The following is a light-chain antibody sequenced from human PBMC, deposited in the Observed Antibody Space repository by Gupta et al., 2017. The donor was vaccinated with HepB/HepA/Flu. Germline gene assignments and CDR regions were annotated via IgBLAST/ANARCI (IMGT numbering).Light chain of an antibody. CDR3: QQYNSSSWT. CDR1: QSISSW. Sequence: DIQMTQYPSTLSASVGDRVTITCRASQSISSWLAWYQQKPEKAPKLLIYKASSLESGVPSRFSGSGSGTEFTLTISSLQPDAFATYYCQQYNSSSWTFGQGTKLEIK. J-gene: IGKJ2*02. CDR2: KAS. V-gene: IGKV1-5*03.